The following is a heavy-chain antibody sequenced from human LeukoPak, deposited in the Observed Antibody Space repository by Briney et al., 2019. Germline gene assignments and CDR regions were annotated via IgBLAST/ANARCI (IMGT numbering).Heavy chain of an antibody. CDR3: ARGLPMPSS. J-gene: IGHJ5*02. CDR1: GVTFSSYA. CDR2: ISYDGSNK. V-gene: IGHV3-30*04. Sequence: GGSLRLSCAVTGVTFSSYAMHWVRQAPGKGLEWVAVISYDGSNKYYADSVKGRFTISRDNSKNTLYLQINSLRAEDTAVHYCARGLPMPSSWGQGTLVTVSS. D-gene: IGHD2-2*01.